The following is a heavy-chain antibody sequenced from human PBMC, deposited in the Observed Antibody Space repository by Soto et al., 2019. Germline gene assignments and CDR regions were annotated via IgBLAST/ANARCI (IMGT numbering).Heavy chain of an antibody. CDR1: GSSITNSFY. Sequence: ETLSLTCRVSGSSITNSFYWGWIRQSPEKGLEWIGSISHTGRTSYNPSLKSRVSISVDTSKNQFSLTLTSVTAADTAVYYCARDPANLALAVAYFDSWGQGTLVTVSS. D-gene: IGHD2-15*01. CDR3: ARDPANLALAVAYFDS. J-gene: IGHJ4*02. CDR2: ISHTGRT. V-gene: IGHV4-38-2*02.